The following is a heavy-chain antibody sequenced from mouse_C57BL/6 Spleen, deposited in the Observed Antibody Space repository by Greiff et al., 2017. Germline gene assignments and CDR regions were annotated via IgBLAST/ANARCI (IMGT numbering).Heavy chain of an antibody. D-gene: IGHD2-5*01. CDR3: ARHHSNYGYFDV. CDR1: GFTFSDYY. Sequence: DVQLQESGGGLVQPGGSLKLSCAASGFTFSDYYMYWVRQTPEKRLEWVAYISNGGGSTYYPDTVKGRFTISRDNAKNTLYLQMSRLKSEDTAMYYCARHHSNYGYFDVWGTGTTVTVSS. CDR2: ISNGGGST. V-gene: IGHV5-12*01. J-gene: IGHJ1*03.